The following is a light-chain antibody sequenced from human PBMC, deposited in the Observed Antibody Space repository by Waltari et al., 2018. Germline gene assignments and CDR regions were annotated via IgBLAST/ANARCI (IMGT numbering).Light chain of an antibody. J-gene: IGLJ3*02. V-gene: IGLV1-47*01. Sequence: QSVLTQPPSTSGTPGQRVTISCSGSSSNIGPYYVSWYHPLTGTAPKLLIYRNNQRHSGVPDRFSGSKSGTSASLAISGLRSEDEADYYCATWDDSLTAWVFGGGTKLTVL. CDR3: ATWDDSLTAWV. CDR1: SSNIGPYY. CDR2: RNN.